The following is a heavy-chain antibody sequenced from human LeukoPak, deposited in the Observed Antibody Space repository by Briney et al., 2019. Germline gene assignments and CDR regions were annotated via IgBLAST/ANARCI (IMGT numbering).Heavy chain of an antibody. CDR3: ARDASYDSSGYYKRSFDY. Sequence: QPGRSLRLSCAASGFTFSSYGMHWVRQAPGKGLEWVAVISYDGSNKYYADSVKGRFTISRDNSKNTLYLQMNSLRAEDTAVYYCARDASYDSSGYYKRSFDYWGQGTLVTVSS. J-gene: IGHJ4*02. CDR1: GFTFSSYG. CDR2: ISYDGSNK. D-gene: IGHD3-22*01. V-gene: IGHV3-30*03.